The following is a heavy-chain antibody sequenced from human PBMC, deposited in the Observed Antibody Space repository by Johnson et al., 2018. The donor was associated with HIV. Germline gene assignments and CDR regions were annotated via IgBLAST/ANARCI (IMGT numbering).Heavy chain of an antibody. V-gene: IGHV3-NL1*01. CDR2: IYSGGST. D-gene: IGHD2-15*01. J-gene: IGHJ3*02. CDR3: TSKKSIGYCSGGSCYSPPFDI. Sequence: QVQLVESGGGVVQPGGSLRLSCAASGFTFSSYGMHWVRQAPGKGLEWVSVIYSGGSTYHADSVKGRFIISRDNSKSTLYLQMNSLRAEDTAVYYCTSKKSIGYCSGGSCYSPPFDIWGQGTMVTVSS. CDR1: GFTFSSYG.